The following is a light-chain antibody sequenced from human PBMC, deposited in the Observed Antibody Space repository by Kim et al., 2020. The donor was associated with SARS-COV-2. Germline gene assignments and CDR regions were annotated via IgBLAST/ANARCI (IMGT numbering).Light chain of an antibody. V-gene: IGLV1-44*01. J-gene: IGLJ3*02. CDR1: ISNIGSNV. Sequence: GQRFTISCPGSISNIGSNVVNWYQQLPGTAPKLLMYSNDYRPSGVPDRFSGSKSGTSASLAISGLQSEDEADYYCAAWDDSLKGSVFGGGTQLTVL. CDR3: AAWDDSLKGSV. CDR2: SND.